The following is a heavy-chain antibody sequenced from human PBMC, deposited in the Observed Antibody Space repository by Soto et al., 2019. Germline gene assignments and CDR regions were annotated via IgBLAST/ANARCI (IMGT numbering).Heavy chain of an antibody. Sequence: EVQLLDSGGGLVQPGGSLRLSCAASGFTFSNYAMSWVRQAPGKELEWVSSISSSGGSTDYADSVRGRFTISRDNSQNTLNLQLNTLRAEDTDIYFCAKNQRAMAHDYWGPETLSTVSS. CDR2: ISSSGGST. D-gene: IGHD2-8*01. J-gene: IGHJ4*02. CDR1: GFTFSNYA. V-gene: IGHV3-23*01. CDR3: AKNQRAMAHDY.